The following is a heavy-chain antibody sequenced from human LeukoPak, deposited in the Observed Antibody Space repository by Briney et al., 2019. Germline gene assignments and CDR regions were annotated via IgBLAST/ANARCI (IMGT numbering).Heavy chain of an antibody. D-gene: IGHD2-2*01. CDR1: GFTFSSYA. CDR3: ARSLADIVVVPAPAFFDY. J-gene: IGHJ4*02. V-gene: IGHV3-30-3*01. Sequence: GGSLRLSCAASGFTFSSYAMHWVRQAPGKGLEWVAVISYDGSNKYYADSVKGRFTISRDNSKNTLYLQMNSLRAEDTAAYYCARSLADIVVVPAPAFFDYWGQGTLVTVSS. CDR2: ISYDGSNK.